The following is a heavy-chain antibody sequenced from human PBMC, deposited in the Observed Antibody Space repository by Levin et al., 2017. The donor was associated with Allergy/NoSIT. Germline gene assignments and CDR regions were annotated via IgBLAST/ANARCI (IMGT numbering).Heavy chain of an antibody. CDR1: GYTFTSYG. V-gene: IGHV1-18*01. CDR3: ARGVYSGSFSDAFDI. Sequence: GESLKISCKASGYTFTSYGISWVRQAPGQGLEWMGWISAYNGNTKYAQKFQGRVTMTTDTSTSAAYMELRSLRSDDTAVYYCARGVYSGSFSDAFDIWGQGTMVTVSS. CDR2: ISAYNGNT. D-gene: IGHD1-26*01. J-gene: IGHJ3*02.